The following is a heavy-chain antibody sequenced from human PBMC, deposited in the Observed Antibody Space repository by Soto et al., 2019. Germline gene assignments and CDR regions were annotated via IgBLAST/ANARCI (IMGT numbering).Heavy chain of an antibody. CDR2: IYSGGST. Sequence: GGSLRLSCAASGFTVSSNYMSWVRQAPGKGLEWVSVIYSGGSTYYADSVKGRFTISRHNSKNTLYLQMNSLRAEDTAVYYCAGAGLPGDYLWYYYYMDVWGKGTTVTVSS. D-gene: IGHD4-17*01. J-gene: IGHJ6*03. V-gene: IGHV3-53*04. CDR3: AGAGLPGDYLWYYYYMDV. CDR1: GFTVSSNY.